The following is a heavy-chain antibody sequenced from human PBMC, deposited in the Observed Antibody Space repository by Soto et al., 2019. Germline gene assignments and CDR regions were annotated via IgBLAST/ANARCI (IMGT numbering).Heavy chain of an antibody. CDR3: ARVDSSGYQPFDY. D-gene: IGHD3-22*01. Sequence: QVQLQESGPGLVKPSQTLSLTCTVSGGSISSGDYYWSWIRQPPGKGLEWIGYIYYSGSTYYNPSLKSRVTLSXDXSKNQFSLKLSSVTAADTAVYYCARVDSSGYQPFDYWGQGTLVTVSS. CDR1: GGSISSGDYY. V-gene: IGHV4-30-4*01. J-gene: IGHJ4*02. CDR2: IYYSGST.